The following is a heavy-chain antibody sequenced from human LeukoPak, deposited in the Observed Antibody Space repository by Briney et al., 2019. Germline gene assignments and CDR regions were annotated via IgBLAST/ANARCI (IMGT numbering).Heavy chain of an antibody. D-gene: IGHD6-13*01. CDR3: ARDHGLASAWFDP. Sequence: PSETLSLTCTVSGGSISSYYWTWIRQPAGKGLEWIGRISTSENTNYNPSLKSRVTMSIDTSKNQFSLKLSSVTAADTAVYYCARDHGLASAWFDPWGQGTLVTVSS. CDR2: ISTSENT. V-gene: IGHV4-4*07. CDR1: GGSISSYY. J-gene: IGHJ5*02.